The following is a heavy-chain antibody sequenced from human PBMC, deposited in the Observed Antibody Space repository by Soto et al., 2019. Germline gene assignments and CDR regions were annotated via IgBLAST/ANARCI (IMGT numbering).Heavy chain of an antibody. Sequence: SETLSLTCTVSGDSLSGYYWTWIRQPPGRGLEWLGYIYYIGNTNYNPSLMSRVTISVDTSKNQFSLRLNSVTTADTAVYYCARQTGVTTEGPGPLDYWGQGTLVTVSS. V-gene: IGHV4-59*01. CDR1: GDSLSGYY. CDR3: ARQTGVTTEGPGPLDY. J-gene: IGHJ4*02. CDR2: IYYIGNT.